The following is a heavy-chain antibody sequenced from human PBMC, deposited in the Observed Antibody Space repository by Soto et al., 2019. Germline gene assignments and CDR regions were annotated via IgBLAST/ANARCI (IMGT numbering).Heavy chain of an antibody. CDR2: IYPGDSDT. CDR3: ARQGPPGFWSGEDYYYYMDV. V-gene: IGHV5-51*01. J-gene: IGHJ6*03. Sequence: GESLKISCKGSGYSFTSYWIGWVRQMPGKGLEWMGIIYPGDSDTRYSPSFQGQVTISADKSISTAYLQWSSLKASDTAMYYCARQGPPGFWSGEDYYYYMDVWGKGTTVTVSS. CDR1: GYSFTSYW. D-gene: IGHD3-3*01.